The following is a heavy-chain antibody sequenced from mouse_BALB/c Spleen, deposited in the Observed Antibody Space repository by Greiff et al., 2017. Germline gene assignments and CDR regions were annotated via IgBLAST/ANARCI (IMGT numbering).Heavy chain of an antibody. CDR2: IWSGGST. CDR3: ARRGNYRYDEEYWYFDV. V-gene: IGHV2-2*02. CDR1: GFSLTSYG. J-gene: IGHJ1*01. Sequence: QVQLKESGPGLVQPSQSLSITCTVSGFSLTSYGVHWVRQSPGKGLEWLGVIWSGGSTDYNAAFISRLSISKDNSKSQVFFKMNSLQANDTAIYYCARRGNYRYDEEYWYFDVWGAGTTVTVSS. D-gene: IGHD2-14*01.